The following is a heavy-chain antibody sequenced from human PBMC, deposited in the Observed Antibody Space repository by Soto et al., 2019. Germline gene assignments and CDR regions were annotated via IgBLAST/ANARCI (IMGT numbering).Heavy chain of an antibody. J-gene: IGHJ6*02. CDR3: AGPVDTAPRSGYGMDV. D-gene: IGHD5-18*01. V-gene: IGHV4-39*07. CDR1: GGSISSGGYY. CDR2: INHSGST. Sequence: SETLSLTCTVSGGSISSGGYYWSWIRQPPGKGLEWIGEINHSGSTNYNPSLKSRVTISVDTSKNQFSLKLSSVTAADTAVYYCAGPVDTAPRSGYGMDVWGQGTTVTVSS.